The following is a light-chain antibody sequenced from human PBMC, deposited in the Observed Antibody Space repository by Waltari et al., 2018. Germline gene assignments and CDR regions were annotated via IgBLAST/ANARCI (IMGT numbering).Light chain of an antibody. CDR3: QQYHNYPF. Sequence: AIRITQSPSSLSASTGDRVTITCRASQGISSYLAWYQQQPGKAPKLLIYGASSLQSRVPSRFSGSGAGTDFTLTISCLQSEDFANYYCQQYHNYPFFGGGTRVEIK. J-gene: IGKJ4*01. CDR2: GAS. V-gene: IGKV1-8*01. CDR1: QGISSY.